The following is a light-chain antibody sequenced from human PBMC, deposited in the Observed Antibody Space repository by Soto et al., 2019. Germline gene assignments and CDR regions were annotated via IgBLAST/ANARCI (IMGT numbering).Light chain of an antibody. Sequence: DIVMTQSPDSLAVSLGERATINCKSSQSILSSSNNKNSLAWFQQQPGQPPKLLIYWASTRESGVPDRFSGSGSGTDLTLTICSLQAEDVAVYYCQQYYSSVVTFGQGTRLEIK. CDR2: WAS. J-gene: IGKJ5*01. CDR3: QQYYSSVVT. CDR1: QSILSSSNNKNS. V-gene: IGKV4-1*01.